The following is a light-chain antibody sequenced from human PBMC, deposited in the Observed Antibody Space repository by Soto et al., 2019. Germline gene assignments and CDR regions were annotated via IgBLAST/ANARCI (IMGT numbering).Light chain of an antibody. J-gene: IGKJ5*01. CDR2: GAS. Sequence: IVLTQSPGTLSLSPWERATLSCRASQSVSSSYLAWYQQKPGQAPRLLIYGASSRATGIPDRFSGSGSGTDFTLTISNLQSEDFAVYYCQQYNNWPPITFGQGTRLEIK. CDR1: QSVSSSY. CDR3: QQYNNWPPIT. V-gene: IGKV3-20*01.